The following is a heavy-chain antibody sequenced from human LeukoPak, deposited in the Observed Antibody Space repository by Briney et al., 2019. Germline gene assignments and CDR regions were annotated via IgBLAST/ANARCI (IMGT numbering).Heavy chain of an antibody. V-gene: IGHV3-72*01. CDR2: IRKKVNRYTT. J-gene: IGHJ4*02. Sequence: GGPLRLSCATSGFTFSDHHMDWVRQAPGKGLEWVGRIRKKVNRYTTEYAASVKGRFTISRDDSKNSLYLQMNSLKTEDTAVYHCARVADSYDSDYWGQGTLVTVSS. CDR3: ARVADSYDSDY. D-gene: IGHD3-22*01. CDR1: GFTFSDHH.